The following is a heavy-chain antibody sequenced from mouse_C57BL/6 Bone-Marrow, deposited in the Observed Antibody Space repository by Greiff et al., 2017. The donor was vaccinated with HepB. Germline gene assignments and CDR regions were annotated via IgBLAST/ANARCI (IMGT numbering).Heavy chain of an antibody. D-gene: IGHD2-4*01. Sequence: DVKLVESGGGLVKPGGSLKLSCAASGFTFSDYGMHWVRQAPEKGLEWVAYISSGSSTIYYADTVKGRFTISRDNAKNTLFLQMTSLRSEDTAMYYCARPYYDYGYYYAMDYWGQGTSVTVSS. CDR1: GFTFSDYG. J-gene: IGHJ4*01. CDR2: ISSGSSTI. CDR3: ARPYYDYGYYYAMDY. V-gene: IGHV5-17*01.